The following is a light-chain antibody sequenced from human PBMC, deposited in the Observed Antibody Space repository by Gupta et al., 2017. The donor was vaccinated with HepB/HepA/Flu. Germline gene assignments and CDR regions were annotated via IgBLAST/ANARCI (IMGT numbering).Light chain of an antibody. CDR3: QHHSNCPPWT. J-gene: IGKJ1*01. CDR1: QSVSSN. Sequence: EIVITQSPATLSVSPGERDTLSCRASQSVSSNLAWYKQKPGQAPRHLIYDASTRLTGSPARFGGGGVGRDLPLTTISRQEEEFAPYYCQHHSNCPPWTFGQGTQVEIK. CDR2: DAS. V-gene: IGKV3-15*01.